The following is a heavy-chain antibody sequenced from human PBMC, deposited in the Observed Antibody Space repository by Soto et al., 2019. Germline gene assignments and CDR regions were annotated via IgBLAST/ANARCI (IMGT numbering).Heavy chain of an antibody. D-gene: IGHD2-2*01. Sequence: PGGSLRLSCAASGFTFSSYAMSWVRQAPGKGLEWIGYIYYRGSTDYNPSLKSRVTISVDTSKNQFSLKLSSVTDADTAVYYCARVPDRWGQGTLVTVSS. CDR2: IYYRGST. J-gene: IGHJ5*02. CDR1: GFTFSSYA. CDR3: ARVPDR. V-gene: IGHV4-59*12.